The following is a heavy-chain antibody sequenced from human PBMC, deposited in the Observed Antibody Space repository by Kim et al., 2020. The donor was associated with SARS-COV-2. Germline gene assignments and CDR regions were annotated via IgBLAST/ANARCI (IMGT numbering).Heavy chain of an antibody. CDR2: INEDGSHK. V-gene: IGHV3-7*01. CDR3: ARELSWSVRDY. CDR1: GFSISSKY. Sequence: GGSLRLSCAASGFSISSKYMSWVRQAPGKGLEWVANINEDGSHKNYVDSVKGRFTISRDNAKNSLYLQMDSLRVEDTAVYYCARELSWSVRDYWGQGTLV. D-gene: IGHD6-13*01. J-gene: IGHJ4*02.